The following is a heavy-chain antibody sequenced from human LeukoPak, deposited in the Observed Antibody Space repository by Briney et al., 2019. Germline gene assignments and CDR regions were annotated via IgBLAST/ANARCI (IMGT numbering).Heavy chain of an antibody. CDR2: IYYSGST. CDR3: ARGGYFDWLLSGYYYYGMDV. J-gene: IGHJ6*02. CDR1: GGSISSYY. V-gene: IGHV4-59*01. Sequence: SETLSLTCTVSGGSISSYYWSWIRQPPGKRLEWIGYIYYSGSTNYNPSLKSRVTISVDTSKNQFSLKLSSVTAADTAVYYCARGGYFDWLLSGYYYYGMDVWGQGTTVTVSS. D-gene: IGHD3-9*01.